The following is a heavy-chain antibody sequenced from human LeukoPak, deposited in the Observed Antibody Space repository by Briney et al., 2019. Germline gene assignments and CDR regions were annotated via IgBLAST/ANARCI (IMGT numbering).Heavy chain of an antibody. CDR1: GSSISSYY. CDR3: ARAVGSGSFQTYYYYMDV. D-gene: IGHD3-10*01. V-gene: IGHV4-4*07. Sequence: SETLSLTCTVSGSSISSYYWSWIRQPAGKGLEWIARIYTSGSTNYNPSLKSRVTMSVDTSKNQFSLKLSSVTAADTAVYYCARAVGSGSFQTYYYYMDVWGKGTTVTVSS. CDR2: IYTSGST. J-gene: IGHJ6*03.